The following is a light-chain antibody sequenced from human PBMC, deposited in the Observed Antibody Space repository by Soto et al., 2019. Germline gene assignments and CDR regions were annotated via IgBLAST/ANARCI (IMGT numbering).Light chain of an antibody. CDR3: SAWDDTLNGFV. V-gene: IGLV1-36*01. J-gene: IGLJ1*01. CDR2: YDD. CDR1: SFNIGDNA. Sequence: QSVLTQPPSVAEAPRQRVTISCSGSSFNIGDNAVNWYQQFPGKAPKLLIYYDDLLPSGVSDRFSGSKSGTSASLVISGLQSDDEADYYGSAWDDTLNGFVFGTGTKVTVL.